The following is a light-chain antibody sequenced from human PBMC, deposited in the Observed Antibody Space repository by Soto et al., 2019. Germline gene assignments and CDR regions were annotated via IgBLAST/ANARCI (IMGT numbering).Light chain of an antibody. V-gene: IGKV4-1*01. CDR1: QSVLYSSNNKNY. CDR3: QQYYSPPLT. Sequence: DIVMTQSPDSLAVSLGERATINCKSSQSVLYSSNNKNYVAWYQQRQGQPPKLLIYWTSIRESGVPDRFSGSGSGTDFTLTISSLQAEDVAVDLCQQYYSPPLTFGGGTKVAIK. J-gene: IGKJ4*01. CDR2: WTS.